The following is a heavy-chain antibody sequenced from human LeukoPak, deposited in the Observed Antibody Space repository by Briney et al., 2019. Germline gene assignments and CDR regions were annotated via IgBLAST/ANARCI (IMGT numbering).Heavy chain of an antibody. CDR3: ARATWGIPTATACFDY. D-gene: IGHD6-13*01. J-gene: IGHJ4*02. Sequence: FQGRVTITAGDSTNTAYMELSSLRSGDTAVYYCARATWGIPTATACFDYWGQGTLVTVSS. V-gene: IGHV1-69*01.